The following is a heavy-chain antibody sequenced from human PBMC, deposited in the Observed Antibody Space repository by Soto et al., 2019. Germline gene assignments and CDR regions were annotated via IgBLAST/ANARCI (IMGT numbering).Heavy chain of an antibody. CDR1: GFTFSSYG. V-gene: IGHV3-30*18. D-gene: IGHD3-9*01. CDR3: AKDRDDILTGPIYYYYYYGMDV. Sequence: PGGSLRLSCAASGFTFSSYGMHWVRQAPGKGLEWVAVISYDGSNKYYADSVKGRFTISRDNSKNTLYLQMNSLRAEDTAVYYCAKDRDDILTGPIYYYYYYGMDVWGQGTTVTVSS. J-gene: IGHJ6*02. CDR2: ISYDGSNK.